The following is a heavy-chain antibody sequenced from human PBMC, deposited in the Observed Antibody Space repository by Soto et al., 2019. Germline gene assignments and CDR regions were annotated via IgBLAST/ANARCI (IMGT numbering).Heavy chain of an antibody. CDR3: ARWDGSGTYPSGYFDY. V-gene: IGHV4-59*01. J-gene: IGHJ4*02. D-gene: IGHD3-10*01. CDR2: IYYSGST. Sequence: PSETLSLTCTVSGGSISSYYWSWIRQPPGKGLEWIGYIYYSGSTNYNPSLKSRVTISVDTSKNQFSLKLSSVTAADTAVYYCARWDGSGTYPSGYFDYWGQGTLVTVSS. CDR1: GGSISSYY.